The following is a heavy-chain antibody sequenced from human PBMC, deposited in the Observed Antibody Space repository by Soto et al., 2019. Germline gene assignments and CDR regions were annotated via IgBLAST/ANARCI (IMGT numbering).Heavy chain of an antibody. CDR2: ISGSGHNT. CDR1: GFTFSDYP. CDR3: ARRIADATLHDVFDV. D-gene: IGHD6-13*01. Sequence: EVQLLESGGGLAQPGGSLRLSCVASGFTFSDYPMSWVRQTPGKGLEWVSGISGSGHNTDYADSVRGRFTNSRDNSKNTLYLQMSSLRAEDTALYYCARRIADATLHDVFDVWGQGTLVAVSS. J-gene: IGHJ3*01. V-gene: IGHV3-23*01.